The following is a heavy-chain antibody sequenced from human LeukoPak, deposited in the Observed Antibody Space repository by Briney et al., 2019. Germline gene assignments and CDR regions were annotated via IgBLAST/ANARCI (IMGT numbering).Heavy chain of an antibody. CDR3: AGVSESGWYYFDY. D-gene: IGHD6-19*01. J-gene: IGHJ4*02. V-gene: IGHV3-30*03. CDR2: ISYDGSYK. CDR1: GFTFSTYA. Sequence: PGGSLRLSCAASGFTFSTYAMHWARQAPGKGLEWVAVISYDGSYKYYADSVKGRFSISRDNSKKTLYLQMSSLRDEDTAVYYCAGVSESGWYYFDYWGQGTLVTVSS.